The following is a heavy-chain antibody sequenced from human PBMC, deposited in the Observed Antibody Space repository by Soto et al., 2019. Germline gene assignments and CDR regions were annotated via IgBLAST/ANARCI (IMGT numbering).Heavy chain of an antibody. CDR1: GYTFTSYG. V-gene: IGHV1-18*01. D-gene: IGHD4-17*01. Sequence: ASVKVSCKASGYTFTSYGISWLRQAPGQGLEWMGWISAYNGNTNYAQKLQGRVNMTTDTSTSTAYMELRSLRSDDTAVYYCARDDYGDPSSSTVDYWGQGTLVTVSS. CDR3: ARDDYGDPSSSTVDY. J-gene: IGHJ4*02. CDR2: ISAYNGNT.